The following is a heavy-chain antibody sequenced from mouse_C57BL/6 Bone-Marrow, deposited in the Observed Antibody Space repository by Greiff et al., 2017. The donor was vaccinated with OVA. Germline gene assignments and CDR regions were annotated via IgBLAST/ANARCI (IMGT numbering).Heavy chain of an antibody. V-gene: IGHV5-4*01. J-gene: IGHJ1*03. CDR2: ISDGGSYT. CDR1: GFTFSSYA. D-gene: IGHD2-4*01. CDR3: AREGGYDSCGFDV. Sequence: DVKVEESGGGLVKPGGSLKLSCAASGFTFSSYAMSWVRQTPEKRLEWVATISDGGSYTYYPDNVKGRFTISRDNAKNNLYLQMSHLKSEDTAMYYCAREGGYDSCGFDVWGTGTTVTVSS.